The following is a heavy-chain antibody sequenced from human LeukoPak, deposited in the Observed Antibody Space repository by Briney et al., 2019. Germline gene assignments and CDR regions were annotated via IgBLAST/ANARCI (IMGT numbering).Heavy chain of an antibody. CDR2: IYYSGNT. V-gene: IGHV4-39*02. Sequence: SETLSLTCSVSGGSISKSPYYWAWIHQTPGKGLEWIANIYYSGNTYYNLSLKSRVTIAVDTSKNHFSLKLNSVTAADTAVYYCARSGPYCSGGSCYAYAMDVWGQGTTATVSS. CDR3: ARSGPYCSGGSCYAYAMDV. D-gene: IGHD2-15*01. CDR1: GGSISKSPYY. J-gene: IGHJ6*02.